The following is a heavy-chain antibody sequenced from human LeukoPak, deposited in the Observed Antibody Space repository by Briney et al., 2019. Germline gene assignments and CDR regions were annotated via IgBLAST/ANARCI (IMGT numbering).Heavy chain of an antibody. V-gene: IGHV4-59*01. J-gene: IGHJ4*02. D-gene: IGHD5-18*01. CDR2: IYYSGST. CDR1: GGSINSYY. Sequence: PSETLSLTCTVSGGSINSYYWSWIRQPPGKRPEWIGYIYYSGSTSYNPSLKSRVTISVDTSKNQFTLTVNSVTAADTAMYYCARTLHTGMIDYWGQGTLVSVSS. CDR3: ARTLHTGMIDY.